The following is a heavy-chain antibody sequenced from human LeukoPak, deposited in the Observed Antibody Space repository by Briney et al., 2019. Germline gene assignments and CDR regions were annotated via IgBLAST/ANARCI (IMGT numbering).Heavy chain of an antibody. CDR2: VYTSGST. CDR3: ARYRYYYDSSGSWFDP. Sequence: PSETLSLTCTVSGGSISSYYWSWIRQPPGEGLEWIGYVYTSGSTNYNPSLKSRVTISVDTSKNQFSLKLSSVTAADTAVYYCARYRYYYDSSGSWFDPWGQGTLVAVSS. CDR1: GGSISSYY. V-gene: IGHV4-4*09. J-gene: IGHJ5*02. D-gene: IGHD3-22*01.